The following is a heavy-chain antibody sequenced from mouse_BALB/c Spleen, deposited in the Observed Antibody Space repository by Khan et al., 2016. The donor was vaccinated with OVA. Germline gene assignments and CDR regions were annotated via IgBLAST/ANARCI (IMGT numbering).Heavy chain of an antibody. CDR2: INPHIGET. CDR3: ARKNGSDFAY. Sequence: VQLKQSGPELVKPGASVKISCKASGYSFTRYFMNWVMQSHGKSLEWIGRINPHIGETFYNQKFKGKATLTVDESSSTVHMELRSLASEDSAVYYCARKNGSDFAYWGQGTTLTVSS. CDR1: GYSFTRYF. D-gene: IGHD1-1*01. J-gene: IGHJ2*01. V-gene: IGHV1-20*02.